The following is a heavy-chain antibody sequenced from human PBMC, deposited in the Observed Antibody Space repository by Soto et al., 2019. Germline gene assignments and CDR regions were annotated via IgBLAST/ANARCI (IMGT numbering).Heavy chain of an antibody. CDR3: TTARSPGYCSGGSCYNWFDP. D-gene: IGHD2-15*01. V-gene: IGHV3-15*01. J-gene: IGHJ5*02. Sequence: PGGSLRLSCAASGFTFSNAWMSCVRQAPGKGQEWVGRIKSKTDGGTTDYAAPVKGRFTISRDDSKNTLYLQMNSLKTENTAVYYCTTARSPGYCSGGSCYNWFDPWGQGTLVTVSS. CDR2: IKSKTDGGTT. CDR1: GFTFSNAW.